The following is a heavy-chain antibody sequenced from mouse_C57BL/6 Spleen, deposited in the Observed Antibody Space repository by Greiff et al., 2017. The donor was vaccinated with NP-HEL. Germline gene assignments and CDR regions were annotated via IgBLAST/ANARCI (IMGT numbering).Heavy chain of an antibody. CDR3: AREFYDGYLFDY. V-gene: IGHV1-54*01. D-gene: IGHD2-3*01. CDR1: GYAFTNYL. Sequence: QVQLQQSGAELVRPGTSVKVSCKASGYAFTNYLIEWVKQRPGQGLEWIGVINPGSGGTNYNEKFKGKATLTADKSSSTAYMQLSSLTSEDSAVYFCAREFYDGYLFDYWGQGTTLTVSS. J-gene: IGHJ2*01. CDR2: INPGSGGT.